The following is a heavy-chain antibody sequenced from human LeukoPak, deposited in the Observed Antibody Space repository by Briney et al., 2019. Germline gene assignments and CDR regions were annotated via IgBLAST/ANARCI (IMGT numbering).Heavy chain of an antibody. CDR3: ARGYDISDY. CDR1: GFTFSSYA. V-gene: IGHV3-48*04. J-gene: IGHJ4*02. Sequence: PGGSLRLSCAASGFTFSSYAMSWVRQAPGKGLEWLSYISSSSSTIYYADSVKGRFTISRDNAKNSLYLQMNSLRAEDTAMYYCARGYDISDYWGQGTVVTVSS. D-gene: IGHD3-9*01. CDR2: ISSSSSTI.